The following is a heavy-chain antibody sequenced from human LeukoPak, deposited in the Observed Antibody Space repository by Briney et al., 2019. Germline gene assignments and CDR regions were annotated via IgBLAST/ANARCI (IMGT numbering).Heavy chain of an antibody. CDR1: GYTFSDYV. CDR2: INPKSGGI. CDR3: ARHVIMGDDQGWLDP. D-gene: IGHD3-16*01. Sequence: ASVKVSCKASGYTFSDYVIHWVRQAPGQGLECMGWINPKSGGINYVQKFQGRATMTRDTSINTVYRELSSLNSDDTAMYYCARHVIMGDDQGWLDPWGQGKLVTVCS. V-gene: IGHV1-2*02. J-gene: IGHJ5*02.